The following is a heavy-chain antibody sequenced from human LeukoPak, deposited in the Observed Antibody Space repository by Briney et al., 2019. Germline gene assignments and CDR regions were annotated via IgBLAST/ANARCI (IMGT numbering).Heavy chain of an antibody. D-gene: IGHD1-26*01. V-gene: IGHV4/OR15-8*02. CDR2: ISLAGQT. CDR1: GGSISGTNW. Sequence: SETLSLTCGVSGGSISGTNWWSWVRQPPGQGLEWIGEISLAGQTNYNPSLNGRVTMSLDKSSNQLSLRLTSVTAADTAAYFCSRESGPFCPFGYWGQGTLVTVSS. CDR3: SRESGPFCPFGY. J-gene: IGHJ4*02.